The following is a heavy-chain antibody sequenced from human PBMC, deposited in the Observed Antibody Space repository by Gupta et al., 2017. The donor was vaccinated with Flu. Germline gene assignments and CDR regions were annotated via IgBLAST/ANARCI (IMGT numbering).Heavy chain of an antibody. CDR2: ISGSGGST. CDR1: GFTFSSYA. Sequence: EVQLLESGGGLVQPGGSLRLSCAASGFTFSSYAMSWVRQAPGKGLEWVSAISGSGGSTYYADSVKGRFTISRDNSKNTLYLQMNSLRAEDTAVYYCAKGLLRWFGESEYYFDYWGQGTLVTVSS. V-gene: IGHV3-23*01. CDR3: AKGLLRWFGESEYYFDY. D-gene: IGHD3-10*01. J-gene: IGHJ4*02.